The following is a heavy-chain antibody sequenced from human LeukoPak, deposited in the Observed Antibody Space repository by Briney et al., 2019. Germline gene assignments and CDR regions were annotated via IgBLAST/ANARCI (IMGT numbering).Heavy chain of an antibody. CDR2: ISGSGGST. J-gene: IGHJ4*02. CDR3: AKDPEQLVQGHY. V-gene: IGHV3-23*01. Sequence: HSGGSLRLSCAASGFTFSSYAMSWVRQAPGKGLEWVSAISGSGGSTYYADSVKGRFTISRDNSKNTLYLQMNSLRAEDTAVYYCAKDPEQLVQGHYWGQGTLVTVSS. CDR1: GFTFSSYA. D-gene: IGHD6-13*01.